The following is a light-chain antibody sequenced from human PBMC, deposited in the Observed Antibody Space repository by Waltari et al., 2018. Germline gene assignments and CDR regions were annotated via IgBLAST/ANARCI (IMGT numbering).Light chain of an antibody. CDR3: QTGGHGTWV. V-gene: IGLV4-69*01. Sequence: QLVLTQSPSASASLGASVKLTCTLSSGHSSNIIAWHQQQPEKGPRYLMKVHSDGSHSKGDEIPDRFSGSSSGAERYLTISSRQSEDEADYYCQTGGHGTWVFGGGTKRTVL. CDR2: VHSDGSH. CDR1: SGHSSNI. J-gene: IGLJ3*02.